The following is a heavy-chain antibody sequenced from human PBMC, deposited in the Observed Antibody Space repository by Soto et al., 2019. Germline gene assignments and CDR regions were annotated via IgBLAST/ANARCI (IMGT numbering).Heavy chain of an antibody. CDR3: ARERRPSATSYYYYYYGMDV. CDR2: ISSSSSTI. CDR1: GFPFSSYS. J-gene: IGHJ6*02. V-gene: IGHV3-48*02. Sequence: GGSLRLSCAASGFPFSSYSMNWVRQAPGKGLEWVSYISSSSSTIYYADSVKGRFTVSRDNAKNSLYLQMNSLRDEDTAVYYCARERRPSATSYYYYYYGMDVWGQGTTVTVSS.